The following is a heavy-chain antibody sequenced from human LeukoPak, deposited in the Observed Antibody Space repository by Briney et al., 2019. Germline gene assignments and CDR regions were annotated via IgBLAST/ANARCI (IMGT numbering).Heavy chain of an antibody. CDR3: ARDPGMQYSSSWYGFDY. D-gene: IGHD6-13*01. CDR2: IYYSGST. V-gene: IGHV4-59*01. J-gene: IGHJ4*02. CDR1: GGSISSYY. Sequence: SETLSLTCTVSGGSISSYYWSWIRQPPGKGLEWIGYIYYSGSTNYSPSLKSRVTISVDTSKNQFSLKLSSVTAADTAVYYCARDPGMQYSSSWYGFDYWGQGTLVTVSS.